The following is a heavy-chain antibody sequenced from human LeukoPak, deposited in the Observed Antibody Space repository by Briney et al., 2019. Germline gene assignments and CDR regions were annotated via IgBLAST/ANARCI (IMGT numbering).Heavy chain of an antibody. Sequence: PGGSLRLSCAASGFTFSSHGMHWVRQAPGKGLEWVAVISYDGSNKYYADSVKGRFTISRDNSKNTLYLQMNSLRAEDTAVYYCARDPKIFTMMNAFDIWGQGTMVTVSS. J-gene: IGHJ3*02. CDR1: GFTFSSHG. CDR3: ARDPKIFTMMNAFDI. V-gene: IGHV3-30*03. CDR2: ISYDGSNK. D-gene: IGHD3-22*01.